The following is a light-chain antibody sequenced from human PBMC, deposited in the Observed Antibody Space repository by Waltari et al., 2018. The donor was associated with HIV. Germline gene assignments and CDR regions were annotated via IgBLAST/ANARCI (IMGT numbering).Light chain of an antibody. CDR1: SLRSYY. J-gene: IGLJ3*02. V-gene: IGLV3-19*01. CDR2: GKN. CDR3: AAWDTSLGVWV. Sequence: SSELTQDPAVSVALGQTVRITCQGDSLRSYYASWYQQKPGQAPVLVIYGKNNRPSGIPDRFSGSSSGNTASLTITGLQPEDEADYYCAAWDTSLGVWVFGGGTRLTVL.